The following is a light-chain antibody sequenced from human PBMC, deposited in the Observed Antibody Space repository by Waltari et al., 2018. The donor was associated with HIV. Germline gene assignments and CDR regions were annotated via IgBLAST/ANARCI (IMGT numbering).Light chain of an antibody. CDR3: ASWDDALSSWL. J-gene: IGLJ6*01. CDR2: RND. CDR1: NSNVGTNY. V-gene: IGLV1-47*03. Sequence: QSGLRQPPSTSRPPGQRVVISCSGSNSNVGTNYVSWFQQLPGAAPRLLIYRNDRRPSGVPDRFTAAKSGSSASLVISGLWSDDEAEYFCASWDDALSSWLFGGGTKLTVL.